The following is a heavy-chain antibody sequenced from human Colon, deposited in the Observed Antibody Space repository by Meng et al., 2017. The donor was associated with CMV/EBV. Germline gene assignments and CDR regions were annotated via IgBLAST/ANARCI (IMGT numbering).Heavy chain of an antibody. CDR2: MDPTTGRT. CDR1: GYSFTGDY. Sequence: QVQLVHAGAEVRMPGATVNVSCKASGYSFTGDYIHWVRQAPGQGLEWMGWMDPTTGRTDYAQKFQGTVTMTRDTSISTAYLELSRLTSDDTAVYYCASHSSYVWGSHHWGQGTLVTVSS. J-gene: IGHJ1*01. D-gene: IGHD3-16*01. CDR3: ASHSSYVWGSHH. V-gene: IGHV1-2*02.